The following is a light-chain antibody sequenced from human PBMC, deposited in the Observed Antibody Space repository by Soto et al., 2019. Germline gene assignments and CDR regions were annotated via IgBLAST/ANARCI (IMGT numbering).Light chain of an antibody. CDR2: DAS. V-gene: IGKV3-11*01. Sequence: EIVLTQSPATLSLSPGERVTLSCRASQSVSSYLAWYQQKPGQAPRLLIYDASSRATGVPARFSGSGSETDFTLTISSLEPEDFAVYYCQQRSNWPLTFGGGTKVEMK. J-gene: IGKJ4*01. CDR1: QSVSSY. CDR3: QQRSNWPLT.